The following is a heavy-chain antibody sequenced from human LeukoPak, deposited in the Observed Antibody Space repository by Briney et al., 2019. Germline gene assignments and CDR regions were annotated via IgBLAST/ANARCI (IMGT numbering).Heavy chain of an antibody. D-gene: IGHD2-15*01. Sequence: GGSLRLSCAASGLTFNNYGMHWVRQAPGKGLEWVSVIYSGGSTYYADSVKGRFTISRDNSKNTLYLQMNSLRAEDTAVYYCAAPDGWTSDYWGQGTLVTVSS. J-gene: IGHJ4*02. CDR2: IYSGGST. CDR3: AAPDGWTSDY. V-gene: IGHV3-NL1*01. CDR1: GLTFNNYG.